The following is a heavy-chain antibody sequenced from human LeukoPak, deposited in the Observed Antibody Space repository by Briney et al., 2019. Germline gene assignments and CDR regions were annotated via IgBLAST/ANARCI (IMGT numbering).Heavy chain of an antibody. CDR2: ISSGSRYM. D-gene: IGHD2-21*01. CDR3: ARDVAYSAFDY. CDR1: GSFFSTYT. Sequence: GGSLRLSCAASGSFFSTYTMNWVRQAPGKGLEWVSSISSGSRYMYFANSVKGRFTISRDNAKNSLYLQMNSLRAEDTGVFYCARDVAYSAFDYWGQGTLVTVSS. V-gene: IGHV3-21*01. J-gene: IGHJ4*02.